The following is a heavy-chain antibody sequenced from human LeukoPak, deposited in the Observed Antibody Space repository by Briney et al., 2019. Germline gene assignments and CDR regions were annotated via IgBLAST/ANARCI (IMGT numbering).Heavy chain of an antibody. CDR3: ARRGRIFGVVIIGYFDY. CDR1: GFTFSNYN. Sequence: GGSLRLSCAASGFTFSNYNMNWVRQAPGKGLEWVANIEQEGSERNYVDSVKGRFTISRDNAKNSLYLQMNSLRAEDTAVYYCARRGRIFGVVIIGYFDYWGQGTLVTVSS. J-gene: IGHJ4*02. CDR2: IEQEGSER. V-gene: IGHV3-7*05. D-gene: IGHD3-3*01.